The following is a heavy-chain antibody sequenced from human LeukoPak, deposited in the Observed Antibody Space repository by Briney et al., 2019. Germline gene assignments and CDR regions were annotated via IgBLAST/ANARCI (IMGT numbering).Heavy chain of an antibody. J-gene: IGHJ4*02. Sequence: GGSLRLSCAASGFSFGSHAMSWVRQAPGKGLEWVSCITENGTDTFYADSVKGRFTISRDNSKATLYLQMNSLRAEDTAVFFCAREGLERRANLDYWGQGTLVTVSS. D-gene: IGHD1-1*01. V-gene: IGHV3-23*01. CDR2: ITENGTDT. CDR3: AREGLERRANLDY. CDR1: GFSFGSHA.